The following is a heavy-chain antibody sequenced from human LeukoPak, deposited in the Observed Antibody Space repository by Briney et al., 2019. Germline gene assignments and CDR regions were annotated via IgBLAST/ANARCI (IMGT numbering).Heavy chain of an antibody. CDR1: GGSISSYY. D-gene: IGHD2-2*01. CDR2: IYTSGST. V-gene: IGHV4-4*07. CDR3: ARDQCSSTSCIEGFPGWFDP. J-gene: IGHJ5*02. Sequence: PSETLSLTCTVSGGSISSYYWSWIRQPAGKGLEWIGRIYTSGSTNYNPSLKSRVTMSVDTSKNQFSLKLSSVTAADTAVYYCARDQCSSTSCIEGFPGWFDPWGQGTLVTVSS.